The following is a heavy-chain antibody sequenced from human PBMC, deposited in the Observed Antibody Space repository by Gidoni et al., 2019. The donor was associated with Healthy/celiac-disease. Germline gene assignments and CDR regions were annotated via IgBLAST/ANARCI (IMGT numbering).Heavy chain of an antibody. CDR3: ASGGYFDY. V-gene: IGHV4-59*01. CDR2: IYYSGST. CDR1: GGSISSYY. J-gene: IGHJ4*02. D-gene: IGHD3-10*01. Sequence: QVQLQESGPGLVKPSETLSLTCHVSGGSISSYYWSWIRQPPGKGLEWIGYIYYSGSTNYNPSLKSRVTISVDTSKNQFSLKLSSVTAADTAVYYCASGGYFDYWGQGTLVTVSS.